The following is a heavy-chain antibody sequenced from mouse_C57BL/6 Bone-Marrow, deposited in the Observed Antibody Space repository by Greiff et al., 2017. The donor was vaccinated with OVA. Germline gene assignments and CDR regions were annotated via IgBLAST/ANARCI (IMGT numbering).Heavy chain of an antibody. D-gene: IGHD2-2*01. CDR1: GFTFSDYG. CDR2: ISSGSSTI. CDR3: ARPGYAWFAY. V-gene: IGHV5-17*01. J-gene: IGHJ3*01. Sequence: VQLKESGGGLVKPGGSLKLSCAASGFTFSDYGMHWVRQAPEKGLEWVAYISSGSSTIYYADTVKGRFTISRDNAKNTLFLQMTSLRSEDTAMYYCARPGYAWFAYWGQGTLVTVSA.